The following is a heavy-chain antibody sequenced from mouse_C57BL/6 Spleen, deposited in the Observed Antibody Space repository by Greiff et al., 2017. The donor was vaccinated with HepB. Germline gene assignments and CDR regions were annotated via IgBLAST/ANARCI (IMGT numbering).Heavy chain of an antibody. V-gene: IGHV1-39*01. CDR2: INPNYGTT. CDR1: GYSFTDYN. Sequence: EVQLQQSGPELVKPGASVKISCKASGYSFTDYNMNWVKQSNGKSLEWIGVINPNYGTTSYNQKFKGKATLTVDQSSSTAYIQLNSLTSEDSAVYYCARSRQLRPPYYAMDYWGQGTSVTVSS. D-gene: IGHD3-2*02. CDR3: ARSRQLRPPYYAMDY. J-gene: IGHJ4*01.